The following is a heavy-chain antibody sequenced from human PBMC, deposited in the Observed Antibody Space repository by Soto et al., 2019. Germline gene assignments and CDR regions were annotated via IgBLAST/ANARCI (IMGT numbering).Heavy chain of an antibody. CDR2: TYYRSKWYN. CDR3: ARAVGDCSSTSCYPGRHHGVDV. CDR1: GDSVSSNSAA. J-gene: IGHJ6*02. V-gene: IGHV6-1*01. Sequence: SQTLSLTCAISGDSVSSNSAAWNWIRQSPSRGLEWLGRTYYRSKWYNDYAVSVKSRITINPDTSKNQFSLQLNSVTPEDTAVYYCARAVGDCSSTSCYPGRHHGVDVWGQGTTVTVSS. D-gene: IGHD2-2*01.